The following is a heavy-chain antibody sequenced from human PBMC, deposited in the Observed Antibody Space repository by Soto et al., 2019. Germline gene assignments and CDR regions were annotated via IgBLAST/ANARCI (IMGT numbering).Heavy chain of an antibody. V-gene: IGHV3-21*01. CDR2: ISSSSSYI. Sequence: GGSLRLSCAASGFTFSSYSMNWVRQAPGKGLEWVSSISSSSSYIYYADSVKGRFPISRDNAKNSLYLQMNSLRAEDTAVYYCARKWGVAPRYYFDYWGQGTLVTVSS. D-gene: IGHD3-10*01. J-gene: IGHJ4*02. CDR3: ARKWGVAPRYYFDY. CDR1: GFTFSSYS.